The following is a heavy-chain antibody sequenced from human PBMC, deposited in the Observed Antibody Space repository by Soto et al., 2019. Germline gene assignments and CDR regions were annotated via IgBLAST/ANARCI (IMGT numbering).Heavy chain of an antibody. V-gene: IGHV1-8*01. CDR1: GNTFTSYD. D-gene: IGHD3-9*01. CDR3: ARGRAVDYDILTGYYNVGGDY. Sequence: ASVKVSCKASGNTFTSYDINWVRQATGHGLEWMGWINPNSGNIGYAQKFQGRVTMTRDTAIRTAYMEVSRLRSDDTAVYYCARGRAVDYDILTGYYNVGGDYWGQGTLVTVSS. CDR2: INPNSGNI. J-gene: IGHJ4*02.